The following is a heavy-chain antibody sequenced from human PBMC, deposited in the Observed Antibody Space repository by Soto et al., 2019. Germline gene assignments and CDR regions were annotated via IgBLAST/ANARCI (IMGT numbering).Heavy chain of an antibody. CDR3: ARHSLALRKNNWFDP. J-gene: IGHJ5*02. CDR2: IFYLGSS. D-gene: IGHD3-3*02. CDR1: GDSIISSDFY. V-gene: IGHV4-39*01. Sequence: SETLSLTCTVSGDSIISSDFYWGWVRQPPGKGLEWIGSIFYLGSSYYNPSLKSRVTMSVDTSKNPFSLRLRSVTAADTALYFCARHSLALRKNNWFDPWGQGIMVTVS.